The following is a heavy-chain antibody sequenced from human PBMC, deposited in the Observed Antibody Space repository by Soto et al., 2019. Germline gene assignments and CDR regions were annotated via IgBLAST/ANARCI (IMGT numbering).Heavy chain of an antibody. D-gene: IGHD6-25*01. V-gene: IGHV1-8*01. J-gene: IGHJ4*02. Sequence: QVQLVQSGAEVKKPGASVKVSCKASGYTFTTYDIHWVRRAPGQGLEWMGWMSPHNGNTGFAQKFRDRVTIARNTSISTAYMALSGLRSEDTAVYYCARRKERSGPHYFDYWGQGTLVTVSS. CDR3: ARRKERSGPHYFDY. CDR1: GYTFTTYD. CDR2: MSPHNGNT.